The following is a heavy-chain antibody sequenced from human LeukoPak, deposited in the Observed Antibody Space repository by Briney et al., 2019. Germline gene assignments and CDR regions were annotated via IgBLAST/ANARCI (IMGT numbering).Heavy chain of an antibody. CDR3: ARDFGTQSVFRFFDPLL. J-gene: IGHJ4*02. CDR2: ISADNGNT. V-gene: IGHV1-18*01. CDR1: GYTFTSYG. D-gene: IGHD3-9*01. Sequence: ASVKVSCKASGYTFTSYGINWVRQAPGQGLEWMGWISADNGNTKYAQKLQGRVTMTTDTSTYTAYMDLRSLRSDDTAVYYCARDFGTQSVFRFFDPLLWGQGTLVTVSS.